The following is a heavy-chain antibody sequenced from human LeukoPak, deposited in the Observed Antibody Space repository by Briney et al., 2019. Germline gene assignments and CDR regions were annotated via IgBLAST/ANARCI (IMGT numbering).Heavy chain of an antibody. CDR3: ARDSSGWYVLDY. D-gene: IGHD6-19*01. CDR1: VGSMSSSRYY. CDR2: IYYSGST. Sequence: SEPVSLICTVSVGSMSSSRYYWGWIRQPPGKGLEWIGSIYYSGSTYYNPALKSRVTISVDTSNDQFSLKLSCVTAADTAVYYCARDSSGWYVLDYWGRGTLVTVSS. J-gene: IGHJ4*02. V-gene: IGHV4-39*02.